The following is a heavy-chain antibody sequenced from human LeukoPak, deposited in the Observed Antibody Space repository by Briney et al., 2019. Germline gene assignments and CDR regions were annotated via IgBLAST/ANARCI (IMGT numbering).Heavy chain of an antibody. D-gene: IGHD2-15*01. CDR3: ARGGCSGGSCYNEYYFDY. J-gene: IGHJ4*02. Sequence: SGGSLRLSCAASGFTFSSYAMSWIRQPPGKGLEWIGYIYYSGSTNYNPSLKSRVTISVDTSKNQFSLKLSSVTAADTAVYYCARGGCSGGSCYNEYYFDYWGQGTLVTVSS. CDR2: IYYSGST. V-gene: IGHV4-59*01. CDR1: GFTFSSYA.